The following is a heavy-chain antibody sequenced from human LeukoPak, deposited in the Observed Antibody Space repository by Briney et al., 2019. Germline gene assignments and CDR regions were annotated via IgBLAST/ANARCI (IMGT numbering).Heavy chain of an antibody. CDR3: ARGRVGDPLDY. J-gene: IGHJ4*02. CDR2: ISSSGSAI. Sequence: PGGSLRLSCAASGFIFSDYYMNWIRQAPGKGLEWISYISSSGSAIYYTDSVRGRFTVSRDNAKNSLYLQMNTLRVEDTALYYCARGRVGDPLDYWGQGTLVTVSS. V-gene: IGHV3-11*01. CDR1: GFIFSDYY.